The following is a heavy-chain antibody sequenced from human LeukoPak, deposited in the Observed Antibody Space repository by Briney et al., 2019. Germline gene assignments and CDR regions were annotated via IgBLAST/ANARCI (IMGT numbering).Heavy chain of an antibody. D-gene: IGHD1-26*01. CDR3: ARDIWELLPLDY. V-gene: IGHV4-59*01. Sequence: ASETLSLTCTVSGGSINSYYWSWIRQPPGKGLEWIGYIYYSGSTNYNPSLKSRVTISVDTSKNQFSLKLSSVTAADTAVYYCARDIWELLPLDYWGQGTLVTVSS. J-gene: IGHJ4*02. CDR2: IYYSGST. CDR1: GGSINSYY.